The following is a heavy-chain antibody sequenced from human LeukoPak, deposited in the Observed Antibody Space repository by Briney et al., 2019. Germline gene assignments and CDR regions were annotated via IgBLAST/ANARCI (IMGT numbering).Heavy chain of an antibody. J-gene: IGHJ5*02. CDR2: IYYSGST. CDR1: GGSISSSSYY. D-gene: IGHD2-15*01. CDR3: ATGIVVAVAADWFDP. Sequence: PSETLSLTCTVSGGSISSSSYYWGWIRQPPGKGPEWIGSIYYSGSTYYNPSLKSRVTISVDTSKNQFSLKLSSVTAADTAVYYCATGIVVAVAADWFDPWGQGTLVTVSS. V-gene: IGHV4-39*01.